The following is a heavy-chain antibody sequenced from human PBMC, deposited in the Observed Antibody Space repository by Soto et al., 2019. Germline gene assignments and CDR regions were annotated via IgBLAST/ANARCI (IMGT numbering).Heavy chain of an antibody. J-gene: IGHJ2*01. D-gene: IGHD6-25*01. V-gene: IGHV3-23*01. Sequence: EVQLLESGGGLVQPGGSLRLSCAASGFTFSDYAMTWVRQAPGNGLEWVSTIIYTGGATYYAGSVKGRFTMSRDNSKNTVYLQMNSLRGEDTAVYYCAKDPSSASLLMWHFDLWGRGTLVTVSS. CDR3: AKDPSSASLLMWHFDL. CDR1: GFTFSDYA. CDR2: IIYTGGAT.